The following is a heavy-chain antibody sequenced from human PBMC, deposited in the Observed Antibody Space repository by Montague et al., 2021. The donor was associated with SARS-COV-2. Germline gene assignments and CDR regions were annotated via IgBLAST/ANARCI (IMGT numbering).Heavy chain of an antibody. D-gene: IGHD1-26*01. J-gene: IGHJ3*02. CDR2: IYYSGNT. Sequence: SETLSLTCTISGGSISSSSYYWGWIRQPPGKGLEWIGGIYYSGNTYYNPSLKSRVTISVDPSKNQFSLKLTSVTAADTAVYFCSRGGGGVGARRTFDIWGQGTMVTVSS. CDR1: GGSISSSSYY. CDR3: SRGGGGVGARRTFDI. V-gene: IGHV4-39*07.